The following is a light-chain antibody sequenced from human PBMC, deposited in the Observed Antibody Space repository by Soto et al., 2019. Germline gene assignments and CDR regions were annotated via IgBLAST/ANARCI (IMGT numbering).Light chain of an antibody. J-gene: IGKJ5*01. CDR3: QQRSNWPSSVT. V-gene: IGKV3-11*01. Sequence: EIVLTQSPATLSLSPGERATLSCRASQSVSSYLAWYQQKPGQAPRLLIYDASNRAAGIPARFSGSGSGTDFTLTISSLEPEDFAVYYCQQRSNWPSSVTFGPGTRLEIK. CDR2: DAS. CDR1: QSVSSY.